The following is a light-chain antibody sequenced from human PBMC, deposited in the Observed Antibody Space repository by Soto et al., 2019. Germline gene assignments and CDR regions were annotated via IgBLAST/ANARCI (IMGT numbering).Light chain of an antibody. Sequence: EIVMTQSAATLSLSPGERATLSCRASQSFSGSYLSWYQQKPGQAPRLLIYGASTRATGIPARFSGSGSGTDFTLTISSVQPEDFAVYYCQQDYNLPITFGQGTRLEIK. CDR2: GAS. CDR1: QSFSGSY. CDR3: QQDYNLPIT. J-gene: IGKJ5*01. V-gene: IGKV3D-7*01.